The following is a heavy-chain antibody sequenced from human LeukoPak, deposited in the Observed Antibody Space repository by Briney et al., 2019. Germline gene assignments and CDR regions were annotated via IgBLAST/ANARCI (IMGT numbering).Heavy chain of an antibody. CDR2: INHSGGT. V-gene: IGHV4-34*01. CDR1: GGSFSGYY. J-gene: IGHJ4*02. Sequence: PSETLSLTCAVYGGSFSGYYWNWIRQPPGKGLEWIGEINHSGGTNYNPSLKSRVTISVDTSKNQFSLKLSSVTAADTAAYYCARFGSGGSAAPYYFDYWGQGTLVTVSS. CDR3: ARFGSGGSAAPYYFDY. D-gene: IGHD2-15*01.